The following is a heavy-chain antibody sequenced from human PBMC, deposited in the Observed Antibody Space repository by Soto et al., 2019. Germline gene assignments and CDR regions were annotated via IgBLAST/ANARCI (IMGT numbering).Heavy chain of an antibody. D-gene: IGHD3-3*01. CDR3: ARAVQLTYYDLRYFDY. CDR2: INPNSGGT. V-gene: IGHV1-2*02. Sequence: ASVKVSCKASGYTFTGYYMHWVRQATGQGLEWMGWINPNSGGTNYAQKFQGRVTMTRDTSISTAYMELSRLRSDDTAVYYCARAVQLTYYDLRYFDYWGQGTLVTVSS. CDR1: GYTFTGYY. J-gene: IGHJ4*02.